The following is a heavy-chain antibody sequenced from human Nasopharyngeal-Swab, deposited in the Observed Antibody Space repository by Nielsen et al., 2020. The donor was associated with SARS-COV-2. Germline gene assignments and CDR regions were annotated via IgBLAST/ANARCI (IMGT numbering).Heavy chain of an antibody. CDR3: ASPRHSYGTYYYYGMDV. CDR2: ISSDGSST. CDR1: GFTFSNYW. J-gene: IGHJ6*02. V-gene: IGHV3-74*01. D-gene: IGHD5-18*01. Sequence: GSLKISCAASGFTFSNYWMHWVRQAPGKGLVWVSRISSDGSSTSYADSVKGRFTISRDNAKNTLFLQMNSLRGEDTAVYYCASPRHSYGTYYYYGMDVWGQGTTVTVSS.